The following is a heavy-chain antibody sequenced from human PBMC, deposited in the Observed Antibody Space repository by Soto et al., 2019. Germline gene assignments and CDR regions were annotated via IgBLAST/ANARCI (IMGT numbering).Heavy chain of an antibody. J-gene: IGHJ4*02. CDR1: GFTFGNYW. CDR2: INGDGRIT. CDR3: ARDFTTAETPGDDFDY. V-gene: IGHV3-74*03. Sequence: EVHLVESGGGLVQPGGSLRLSCVVSGFTFGNYWMHWVRQAPGKGLMWVSRINGDGRITTYADSVEGRFTISRDNAKNTVSLEMNSLRVEDTAIYYCARDFTTAETPGDDFDYWGQGTLVTVSS. D-gene: IGHD1-1*01.